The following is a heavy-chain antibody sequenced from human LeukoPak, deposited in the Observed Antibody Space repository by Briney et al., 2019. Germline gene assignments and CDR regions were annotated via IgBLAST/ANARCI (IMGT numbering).Heavy chain of an antibody. CDR2: IYYSGST. Sequence: SETLSLTCTVSGGSISSYYWSWIRQPPGKGLEWIGYIYYSGSTNYNPSLKSRVTISVDTSKNQFSLKLSSVTAADTAVYYCARHISEIWWFDPWGQGTLVTVSS. J-gene: IGHJ5*02. CDR1: GGSISSYY. D-gene: IGHD2-15*01. V-gene: IGHV4-59*08. CDR3: ARHISEIWWFDP.